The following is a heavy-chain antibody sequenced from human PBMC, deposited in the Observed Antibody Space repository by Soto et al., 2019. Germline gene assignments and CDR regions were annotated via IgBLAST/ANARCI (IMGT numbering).Heavy chain of an antibody. CDR3: ARAVAAGDY. CDR2: ISSWSTTI. Sequence: GGSLRLSCAASGFTFSSYSMNWVRQAPGKGLEWVSYISSWSTTIYYADSVKGRFTISRGNAKNSLYLQMNSLRAEDTAVYYCARAVAAGDYWGQGTLVTVSS. J-gene: IGHJ4*02. CDR1: GFTFSSYS. D-gene: IGHD3-10*01. V-gene: IGHV3-48*01.